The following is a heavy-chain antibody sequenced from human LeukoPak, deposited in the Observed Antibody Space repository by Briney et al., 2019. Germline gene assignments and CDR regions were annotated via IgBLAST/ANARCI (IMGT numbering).Heavy chain of an antibody. CDR1: GGSFSGYY. CDR3: ARGSDRDYYDSSGYYYFNWFDP. J-gene: IGHJ5*02. CDR2: INHSGST. D-gene: IGHD3-22*01. Sequence: SETLSLTCAVYGGSFSGYYWSWIRQPPGKGLEWIGEINHSGSTNYNPSLKSRVTISADTSKNQFSLKLSSVTAADTAVYYCARGSDRDYYDSSGYYYFNWFDPWGQGTLVTVSS. V-gene: IGHV4-34*01.